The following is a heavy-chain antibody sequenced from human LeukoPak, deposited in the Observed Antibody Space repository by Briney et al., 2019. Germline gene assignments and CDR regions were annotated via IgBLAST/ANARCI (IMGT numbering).Heavy chain of an antibody. CDR3: ARGSYGSGIYYYSAMDV. CDR1: GFTFSSYD. V-gene: IGHV3-13*01. D-gene: IGHD3-10*01. CDR2: IGTAGDT. Sequence: GGSLRLSCAASGFTFSSYDMHWVRQATGKGLEWVSAIGTAGDTYYPGSVKGRFTISRENARSSLYLQMNSLRAGDTAVYYCARGSYGSGIYYYSAMDVWGQGTTVTVSS. J-gene: IGHJ6*02.